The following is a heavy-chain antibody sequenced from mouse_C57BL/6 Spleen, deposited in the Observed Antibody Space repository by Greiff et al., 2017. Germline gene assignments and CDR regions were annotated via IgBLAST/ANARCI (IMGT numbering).Heavy chain of an antibody. J-gene: IGHJ2*01. V-gene: IGHV1-15*01. CDR1: GYTFTDYE. CDR3: TRTSSGYVGDY. Sequence: LVESGAELVRPGASVTLSCKASGYTFTDYEMHWVKQTPVHGLEWIGAIDPETGGTAYNQKFKGKAILTADKSSSTAYMELRSLTSEDSAVYYCTRTSSGYVGDYWGQGTTLTVSS. D-gene: IGHD3-2*02. CDR2: IDPETGGT.